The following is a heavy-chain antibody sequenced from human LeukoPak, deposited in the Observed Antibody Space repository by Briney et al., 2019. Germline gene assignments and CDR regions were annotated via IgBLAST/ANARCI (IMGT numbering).Heavy chain of an antibody. CDR2: ISSSSRYI. CDR3: AKARGYNWNDFYY. Sequence: GGSLRFSCAASGFTFSSYSMNWVRQAPGKALEWVSSISSSSRYIYYADSVKGRFTISRDNSKDTLYLQMNSLRAQEPAVDYCAKARGYNWNDFYYWGEGTLVTVSS. D-gene: IGHD1-20*01. J-gene: IGHJ4*02. V-gene: IGHV3-21*04. CDR1: GFTFSSYS.